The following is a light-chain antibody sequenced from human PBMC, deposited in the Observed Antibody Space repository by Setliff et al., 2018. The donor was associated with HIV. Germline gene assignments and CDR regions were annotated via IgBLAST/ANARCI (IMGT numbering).Light chain of an antibody. CDR1: SSNIGSNT. Sequence: QSALTQPPSASGTPGQRVTISCSGSSSNIGSNTVNWYQQLPGTAPKLLIYGNNQRPSGVPVRFSGSKSGTSASLAISGLQSEDEADYYCAAWDDSLNGVLFGGGTKVTVL. J-gene: IGLJ2*01. CDR3: AAWDDSLNGVL. V-gene: IGLV1-44*01. CDR2: GNN.